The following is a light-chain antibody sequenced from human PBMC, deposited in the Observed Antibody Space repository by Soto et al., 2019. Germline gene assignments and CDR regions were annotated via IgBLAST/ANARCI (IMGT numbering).Light chain of an antibody. CDR3: QQYNNWPPWT. V-gene: IGKV3-15*01. CDR1: QSVSNN. J-gene: IGKJ1*01. CDR2: DAS. Sequence: ILMTQSPATLSVSPGERATLSCRASQSVSNNLAWYQQKPGQAPRLLIYDASTRATGIPARFSGSGSGTEFTLTISGLQSEDFAVDYCQQYNNWPPWTFGQGTKMEIK.